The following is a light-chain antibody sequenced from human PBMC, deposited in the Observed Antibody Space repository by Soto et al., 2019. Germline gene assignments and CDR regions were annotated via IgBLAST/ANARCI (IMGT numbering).Light chain of an antibody. V-gene: IGLV3-21*02. Sequence: SYELTQPPSVSVAPGQTARITCGGNNIGSKSVHWYQQKPGQAPVLVVYDDSDRPSGIPDRFSGSNSGNTATLTISRVEAGDEADYYCQVWDSSSDHVVFGGGTKLTVL. CDR2: DDS. J-gene: IGLJ2*01. CDR1: NIGSKS. CDR3: QVWDSSSDHVV.